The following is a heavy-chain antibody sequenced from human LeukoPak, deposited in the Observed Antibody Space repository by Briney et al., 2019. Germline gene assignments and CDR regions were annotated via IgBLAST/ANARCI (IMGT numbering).Heavy chain of an antibody. V-gene: IGHV3-23*01. Sequence: GGSLRLSCAASGFTFRNSAMSWVRQAPGTGLEWVSSIGGHVHSTYYADSVIGRFTVSRDDSKNTLYLQMNSLRADDTAIYYCANHRTPDRYHWNYFDYWGQGTLVTVSS. CDR3: ANHRTPDRYHWNYFDY. D-gene: IGHD1-20*01. J-gene: IGHJ4*02. CDR1: GFTFRNSA. CDR2: IGGHVHST.